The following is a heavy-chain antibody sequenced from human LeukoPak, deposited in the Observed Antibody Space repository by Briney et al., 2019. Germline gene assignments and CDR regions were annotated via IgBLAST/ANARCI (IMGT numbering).Heavy chain of an antibody. CDR3: ARLIRGDFWSGWNWFDP. J-gene: IGHJ5*02. CDR1: GGSFSGYY. V-gene: IGHV4-34*01. D-gene: IGHD3-3*01. Sequence: PSETLSLTCAVYGGSFSGYYWSWIRQPPGKGLEWIGEINHSGSTNYNPSLKSRVTISVDKSKNQFSLKLSSVTAADTAVYYCARLIRGDFWSGWNWFDPWGQGTLVTVSS. CDR2: INHSGST.